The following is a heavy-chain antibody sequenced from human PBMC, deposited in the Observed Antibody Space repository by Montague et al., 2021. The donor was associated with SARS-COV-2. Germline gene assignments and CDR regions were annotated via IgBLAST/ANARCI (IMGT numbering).Heavy chain of an antibody. J-gene: IGHJ4*03. Sequence: SLRLSCAASGFTFSTYGMHWIRQAPGKGLEWVSLICYDGTNKYYADSVKGRFTISRDNSKNTLYLEMNSLRVEDTAVYFCASEKYYSDTSVALGYWGHGTLVSVSS. D-gene: IGHD3-22*01. CDR3: ASEKYYSDTSVALGY. CDR2: ICYDGTNK. V-gene: IGHV3-33*01. CDR1: GFTFSTYG.